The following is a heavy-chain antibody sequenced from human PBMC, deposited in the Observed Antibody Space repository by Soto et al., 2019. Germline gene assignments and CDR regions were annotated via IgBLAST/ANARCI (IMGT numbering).Heavy chain of an antibody. CDR3: VTWGGIEARNLDH. V-gene: IGHV3-64D*06. D-gene: IGHD6-6*01. CDR1: GFPFSNHA. J-gene: IGHJ4*02. CDR2: INYNGGTT. Sequence: PGGSLRLSCSASGFPFSNHAMHWVRQAPGKGLEYVSAINYNGGTTYYVDSVKGRFTISRDNSKNTLYLQMSSLKVEDTAMYHCVTWGGIEARNLDHWGPGTMVTVYS.